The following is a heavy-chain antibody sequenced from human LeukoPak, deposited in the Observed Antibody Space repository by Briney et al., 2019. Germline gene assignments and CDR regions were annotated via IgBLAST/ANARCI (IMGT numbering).Heavy chain of an antibody. V-gene: IGHV3-21*04. D-gene: IGHD2/OR15-2a*01. CDR3: ARRGSTDY. CDR2: ISGSATSI. J-gene: IGHJ4*02. Sequence: GGSLRLSCAASGFTFRTYAMNWVRQAPGKGLEWVSSISGSATSIFYADSVKGRFTISRDNAKNSLDLQMNSLRAEDTAVYYCARRGSTDYWGQGTLVTVSS. CDR1: GFTFRTYA.